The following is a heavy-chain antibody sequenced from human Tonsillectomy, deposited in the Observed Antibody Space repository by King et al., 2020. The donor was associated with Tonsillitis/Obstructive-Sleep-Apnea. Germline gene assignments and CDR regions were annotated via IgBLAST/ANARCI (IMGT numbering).Heavy chain of an antibody. D-gene: IGHD2-8*02. J-gene: IGHJ4*02. CDR2: ISYDGSNK. Sequence: VQLVESGGGVVQPGRSLRLSCAASGFTFSSFAVHWVRQAPGKGLEWVALISYDGSNKYYADSVKGRFTISRDNSKNTLYLQMNSLRAEDTAVYYCARGVEEVVYAPFGYWGQGTLVTVSS. V-gene: IGHV3-30*01. CDR3: ARGVEEVVYAPFGY. CDR1: GFTFSSFA.